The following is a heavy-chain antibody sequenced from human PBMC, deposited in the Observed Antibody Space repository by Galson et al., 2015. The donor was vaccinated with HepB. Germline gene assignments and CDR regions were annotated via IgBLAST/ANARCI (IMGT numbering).Heavy chain of an antibody. D-gene: IGHD3-10*01. CDR1: GYTFTSYG. V-gene: IGHV1-18*04. CDR3: ARVKGLLWFGELIPRPGYYGMDV. Sequence: SVKVSCKASGYTFTSYGISWVRQAPGQGLEWMGWISAYNGNTNYAQKLQGRVTMTTDTSTSTAYMELRSLRSDDTAVYYCARVKGLLWFGELIPRPGYYGMDVWGQGTTVTVSS. CDR2: ISAYNGNT. J-gene: IGHJ6*02.